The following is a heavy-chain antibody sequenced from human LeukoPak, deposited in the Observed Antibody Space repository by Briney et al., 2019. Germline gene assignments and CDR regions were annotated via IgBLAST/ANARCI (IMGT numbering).Heavy chain of an antibody. CDR2: ISAYNGNT. D-gene: IGHD2-15*01. CDR1: GYTFTSYG. CDR3: ARRGYCSGGSCYSGTLRG. V-gene: IGHV1-18*01. J-gene: IGHJ4*02. Sequence: ASVKVSCKASGYTFTSYGISWVRQAPGQGLEWMGWISAYNGNTNYAQKLQGRVTMTTDTSTSTAYMELRSLRSDDTAVYYCARRGYCSGGSCYSGTLRGWGQGTLVTVSS.